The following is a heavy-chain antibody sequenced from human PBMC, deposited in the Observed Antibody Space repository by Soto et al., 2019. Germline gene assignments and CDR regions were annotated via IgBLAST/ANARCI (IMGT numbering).Heavy chain of an antibody. V-gene: IGHV4-61*01. Sequence: SETLSLTCTVSGGSVSSGSYYWSWIRQPPGKGLEWIGYIYYSGSTNYNPSLKSRVTISVDTSKNQFSLKLSSVTAADTAVYYCARDRGYQLLKGGYYYYGRDVWGQVTTVTVS. CDR3: ARDRGYQLLKGGYYYYGRDV. D-gene: IGHD2-2*01. CDR1: GGSVSSGSYY. CDR2: IYYSGST. J-gene: IGHJ6*02.